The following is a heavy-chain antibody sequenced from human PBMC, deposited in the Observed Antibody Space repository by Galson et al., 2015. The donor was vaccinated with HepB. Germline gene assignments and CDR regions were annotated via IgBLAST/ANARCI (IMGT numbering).Heavy chain of an antibody. CDR3: ASFGGPEQSIAARPSYYYYYGMDV. D-gene: IGHD6-6*01. V-gene: IGHV5-10-1*01. Sequence: QSGAEVKKPGESLRISCKGSGYSFTSYWISWVRQMPGKGLEWMGRIDPSDSYTNYSPSFQGHVTISADKSISTAYLQWSSLKASDTAMYYCASFGGPEQSIAARPSYYYYYGMDVWGQGTTVTVSS. CDR1: GYSFTSYW. J-gene: IGHJ6*02. CDR2: IDPSDSYT.